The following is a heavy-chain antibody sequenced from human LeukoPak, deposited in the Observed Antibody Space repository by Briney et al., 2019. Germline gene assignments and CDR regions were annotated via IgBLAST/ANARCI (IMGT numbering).Heavy chain of an antibody. Sequence: GASVTVSCKASGYTFTSYYMHWVRQAPGKGLEWMGIINPSGGSTSYAQKFQGRVTMTRDMSTSTVYMELSSLRADDTAVYYCAKSPLRTRILLDYWGQGTLVTVSS. CDR2: INPSGGST. J-gene: IGHJ4*02. CDR3: AKSPLRTRILLDY. V-gene: IGHV1-46*01. D-gene: IGHD3-3*01. CDR1: GYTFTSYY.